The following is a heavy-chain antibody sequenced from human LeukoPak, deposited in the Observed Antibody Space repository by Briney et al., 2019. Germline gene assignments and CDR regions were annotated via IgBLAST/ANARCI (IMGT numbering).Heavy chain of an antibody. V-gene: IGHV4-38-2*02. CDR1: GYSISSGYF. CDR2: FYHSGIT. D-gene: IGHD3-3*01. Sequence: SETLSLTCTVSGYSISSGYFWGWIRQPPGKGLEWIGSFYHSGITYYNPSLKSRVTISVEMSKNQFSLKLSSVTAADTAVYYCARGGYYDFWSGQYYFDYWGQGTLVTVSS. CDR3: ARGGYYDFWSGQYYFDY. J-gene: IGHJ4*02.